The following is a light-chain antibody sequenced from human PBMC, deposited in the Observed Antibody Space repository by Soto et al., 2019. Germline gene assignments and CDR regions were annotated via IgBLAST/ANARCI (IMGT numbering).Light chain of an antibody. CDR2: EVN. CDR3: NSYTSRYTFV. CDR1: SRDVGRYNY. J-gene: IGLJ1*01. Sequence: QPVLTQPASVSGSPGQSITISCTGTSRDVGRYNYVSWYQHHPGKAPKLLIYEVNNRPSEVSSRFSASKSGNTASLTISGLQPEDEADYYCNSYTSRYTFVLGTGTKVTVL. V-gene: IGLV2-14*01.